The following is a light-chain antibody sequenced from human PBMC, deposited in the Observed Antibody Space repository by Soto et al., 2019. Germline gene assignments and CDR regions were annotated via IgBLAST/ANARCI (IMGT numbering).Light chain of an antibody. V-gene: IGLV1-40*01. CDR3: QSYDSSLSGSV. Sequence: QSVLTQPPSVSGAPGQRVTISCTGSSSSIGAGYDVHWYQQLPGTAPKLLIYGNSNRPSGVPDRFSGSKSGTSASLAITGLQAEDEADYSCQSYDSSLSGSVFGGGTKVTVL. J-gene: IGLJ2*01. CDR2: GNS. CDR1: SSSIGAGYD.